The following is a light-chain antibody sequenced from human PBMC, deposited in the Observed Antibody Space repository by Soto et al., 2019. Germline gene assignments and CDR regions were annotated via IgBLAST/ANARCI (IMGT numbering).Light chain of an antibody. CDR1: QSVSTY. Sequence: EIVLTQSPATLSLSPGERAILSCRASQSVSTYLAWYQQKPGQAPRLLIFDASNRATGIPARFSGSGSGTDFTLTISSLEPEDFAIYYCQQRNYWLSFGGGTKVDIK. CDR3: QQRNYWLS. CDR2: DAS. J-gene: IGKJ4*01. V-gene: IGKV3-11*01.